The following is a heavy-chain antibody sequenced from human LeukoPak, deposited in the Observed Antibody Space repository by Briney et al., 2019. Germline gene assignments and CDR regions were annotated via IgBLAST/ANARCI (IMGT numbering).Heavy chain of an antibody. CDR3: AKDIVYSCAL. CDR2: IRYDGSSK. V-gene: IGHV3-30*02. Sequence: GRSLRLSCAASGFTFSGYDMHWVRQAPGKGLEWVAFIRYDGSSKYYADSVKGRFTISRDNSKNTLYLQMNSLRAEDTAVYYCAKDIVYSCALWGQGTLVTVSS. D-gene: IGHD5-18*01. CDR1: GFTFSGYD. J-gene: IGHJ4*02.